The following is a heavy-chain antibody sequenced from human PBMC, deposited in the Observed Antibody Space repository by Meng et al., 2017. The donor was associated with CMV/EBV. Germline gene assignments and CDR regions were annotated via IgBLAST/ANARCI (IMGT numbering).Heavy chain of an antibody. Sequence: SVKVSCKASGGTFSSYAISWVRQAPGQGLEWMGGIIPILGIANYAQKFQGRVTITADKSTSTAYMELSSLRSDDTAVYYCARETGGSYYYGMDVWGQGTTVTVSS. CDR3: ARETGGSYYYGMDV. CDR2: IIPILGIA. J-gene: IGHJ6*02. CDR1: GGTFSSYA. D-gene: IGHD1-26*01. V-gene: IGHV1-69*10.